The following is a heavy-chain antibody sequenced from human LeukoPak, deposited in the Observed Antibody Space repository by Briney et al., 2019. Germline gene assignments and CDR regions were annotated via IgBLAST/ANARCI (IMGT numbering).Heavy chain of an antibody. CDR3: AKVWYSTRVFDY. Sequence: GESLRLSCAASGFSFNTHALTWVRQAPGKGLEWVSFISDTGAATYYADSVKGRFTISRDNSKSMVYLQMSSLRVEDTAVYYCAKVWYSTRVFDYWGQGTLVTVSS. CDR2: ISDTGAAT. V-gene: IGHV3-23*01. D-gene: IGHD1-26*01. J-gene: IGHJ4*02. CDR1: GFSFNTHA.